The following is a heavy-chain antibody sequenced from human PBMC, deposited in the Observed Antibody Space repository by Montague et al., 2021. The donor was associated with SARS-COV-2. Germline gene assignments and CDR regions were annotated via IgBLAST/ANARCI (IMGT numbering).Heavy chain of an antibody. CDR1: GGSISSGSYY. V-gene: IGHV4-61*02. J-gene: IGHJ4*02. CDR2: ISISGSS. CDR3: ARDIAVAGLFDY. D-gene: IGHD6-19*01. Sequence: TLSLTCTVSGGSISSGSYYWSWLRQPAGKGLEWIGRISISGSSNYNPSLKSRVTISVDTYKNQFSLKLSSVTAADAAVYYGARDIAVAGLFDYWGQGTLVTVSS.